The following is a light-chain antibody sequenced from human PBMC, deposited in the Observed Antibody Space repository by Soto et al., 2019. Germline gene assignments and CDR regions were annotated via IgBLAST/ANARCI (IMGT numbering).Light chain of an antibody. CDR1: QTIGSSY. V-gene: IGKV3-20*01. CDR3: QQYRTPSQT. CDR2: GGA. Sequence: EIVLTQSPGTLSLSPGESATLSCRASQTIGSSYLAWYQQRPGQAPRLLIYGGANRATGIPDRFSANGSETDFSLAISRLEPEDFAVYYCQQYRTPSQTFGQGTKVE. J-gene: IGKJ1*01.